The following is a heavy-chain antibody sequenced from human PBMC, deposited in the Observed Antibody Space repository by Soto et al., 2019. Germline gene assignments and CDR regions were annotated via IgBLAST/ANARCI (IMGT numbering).Heavy chain of an antibody. Sequence: QITLKESGPTLVKPTQTLTLSCTFSGFSLSTSGVGVGWIRQPPGTALEWLALIYWADDKRYSPSLKSRLTITKDTPKNQVVRTRTNMDPVDTATYYCGHSPNREDTVSMDVWGRGTTGTVSA. J-gene: IGHJ6*04. CDR2: IYWADDK. D-gene: IGHD1-26*01. CDR1: GFSLSTSGVG. V-gene: IGHV2-5*02. CDR3: GHSPNREDTVSMDV.